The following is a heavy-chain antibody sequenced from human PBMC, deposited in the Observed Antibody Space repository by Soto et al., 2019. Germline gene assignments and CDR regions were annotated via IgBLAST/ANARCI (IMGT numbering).Heavy chain of an antibody. J-gene: IGHJ4*02. CDR1: GFTFSSYA. CDR2: ISGSGGST. CDR3: AKGRDFWSGGIDFDY. Sequence: EVQLLESGGGLVQPGGSLRLSCAASGFTFSSYATSWVRQAPGKGLEWVSAISGSGGSTYYADSVKGRFTISRDNSKNTLYLQMNSLRAEDTAVYYCAKGRDFWSGGIDFDYWGQGTLVTVSS. V-gene: IGHV3-23*01. D-gene: IGHD3-3*01.